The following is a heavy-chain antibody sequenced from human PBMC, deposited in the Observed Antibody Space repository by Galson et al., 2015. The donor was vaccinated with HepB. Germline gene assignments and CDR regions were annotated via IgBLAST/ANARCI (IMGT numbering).Heavy chain of an antibody. CDR3: ARTYYDFWSGYYTGFDY. V-gene: IGHV1-18*04. CDR2: ISAYNGNT. D-gene: IGHD3-3*01. J-gene: IGHJ4*02. CDR1: GYTFTSYG. Sequence: SVKVSCKASGYTFTSYGISWVRQAPGQRLEWMGWISAYNGNTNYAQKLQGRVTMTTDTSTSTAYMELRSLRSDGTAVYYCARTYYDFWSGYYTGFDYWGQGTLVTVSS.